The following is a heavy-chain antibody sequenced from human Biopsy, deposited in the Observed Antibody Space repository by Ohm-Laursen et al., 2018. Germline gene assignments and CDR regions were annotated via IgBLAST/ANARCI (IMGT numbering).Heavy chain of an antibody. CDR1: GGSITDDY. V-gene: IGHV4-59*01. CDR3: ARVRVWADSEGAFDP. CDR2: IYYSGNT. D-gene: IGHD1-26*01. J-gene: IGHJ3*01. Sequence: SETLSLTCTVSGGSITDDYWSWIRQSPGKGLEWIGIIYYSGNTKYNPSLKSRVTISVDTFRNQFSLKLSSVTAADTAVYYCARVRVWADSEGAFDPWGQGTMVTVSS.